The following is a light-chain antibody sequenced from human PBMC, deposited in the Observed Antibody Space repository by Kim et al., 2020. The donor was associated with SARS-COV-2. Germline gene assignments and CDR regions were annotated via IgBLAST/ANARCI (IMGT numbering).Light chain of an antibody. CDR2: AAS. V-gene: IGKV1-9*01. Sequence: ASVGDRVAVTCRTSQGIDNHLAWYQQKPGKAPKLLIFAASTLQSWVPSRFSGSGSGTEFTLTVSSLQPEDFAIYYCQQLNTYPWTFGQGTKVDIK. CDR1: QGIDNH. CDR3: QQLNTYPWT. J-gene: IGKJ1*01.